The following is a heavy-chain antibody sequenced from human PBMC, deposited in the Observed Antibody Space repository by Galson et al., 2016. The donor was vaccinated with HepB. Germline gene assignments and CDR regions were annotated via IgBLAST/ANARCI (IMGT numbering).Heavy chain of an antibody. J-gene: IGHJ5*02. CDR1: GASISDSNW. CDR3: ARATVIPGARMVFDP. Sequence: SETLSLTCAVSGASISDSNWWTWVRQVPGKGLEWIGEIYHTGTSNNNPFLNSRFTLSVDMSRNQFPLNITSVNAADPAVYYCARATVIPGARMVFDPWGPGTLVAVSS. D-gene: IGHD2-2*01. V-gene: IGHV4-4*02. CDR2: IYHTGTS.